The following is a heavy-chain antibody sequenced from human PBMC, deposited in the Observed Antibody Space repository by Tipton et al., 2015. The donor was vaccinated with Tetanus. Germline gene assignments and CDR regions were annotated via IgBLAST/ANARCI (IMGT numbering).Heavy chain of an antibody. CDR2: IIPAFTTV. CDR1: GGGFSKFA. D-gene: IGHD2-15*01. Sequence: QSGAEVKKPGSSVKVSCKASGGGFSKFAISWVRQAPGQGLELMGTIIPAFTTVTYEQKFRGRVTITADGSTSTAYMELSSLTSEDPAVYYCTSPARYCTGGSCYLALDYWGQGTLVTVSS. CDR3: TSPARYCTGGSCYLALDY. J-gene: IGHJ4*02. V-gene: IGHV1-69*15.